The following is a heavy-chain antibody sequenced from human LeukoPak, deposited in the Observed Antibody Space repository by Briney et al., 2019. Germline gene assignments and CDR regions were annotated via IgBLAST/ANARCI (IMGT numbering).Heavy chain of an antibody. CDR2: INPGGGST. J-gene: IGHJ4*02. CDR3: ARIGVGHTTYYYEGSGHDY. V-gene: IGHV1-46*01. Sequence: ASVKVSCKASGYTFTSYYMHWVRQAPGHGLEWMGRINPGGGSTGYAQSLQGRVIMTRDTSTSTVYMELSSLRSDDTAVYYCARIGVGHTTYYYEGSGHDYWGPGTLVTVSS. D-gene: IGHD3-22*01. CDR1: GYTFTSYY.